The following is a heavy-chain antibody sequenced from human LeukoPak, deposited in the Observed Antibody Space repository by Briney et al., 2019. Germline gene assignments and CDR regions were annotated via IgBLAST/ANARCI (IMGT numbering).Heavy chain of an antibody. V-gene: IGHV4-39*02. CDR2: GLYTENT. CDR1: GGSIAVNHYY. Sequence: SETLSLTCSVSGGSIAVNHYYWGWIRQPPGKGLEWIGSGLYTENTYSNPSLRSRVTISVDTSKNEFSLKMNSVTAADTAVYYCAREHRSSKYFDSWGQGALMIVSS. D-gene: IGHD6-6*01. CDR3: AREHRSSKYFDS. J-gene: IGHJ4*02.